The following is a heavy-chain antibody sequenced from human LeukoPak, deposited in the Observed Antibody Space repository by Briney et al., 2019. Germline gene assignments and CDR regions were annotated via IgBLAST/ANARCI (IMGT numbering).Heavy chain of an antibody. D-gene: IGHD3-9*01. J-gene: IGHJ4*02. CDR3: ARGHYDVLAASYKWTPDY. V-gene: IGHV3-21*04. CDR1: GFTFNTFN. Sequence: GGSLRLSCAASGFTFNTFNMNWVRQAPGKGLEWVSSITSGGDYIHYAYSVKGQFTTSRDNAKNSLSLQLNSLRVEDTAVYYCARGHYDVLAASYKWTPDYWGQGTLVTVSS. CDR2: ITSGGDYI.